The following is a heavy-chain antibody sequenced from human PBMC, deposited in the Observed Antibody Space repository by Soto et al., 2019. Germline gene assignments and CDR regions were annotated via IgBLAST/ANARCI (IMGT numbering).Heavy chain of an antibody. Sequence: QVQLVQSGAEVKKPGSSVKVSCKASGGTFSSYAISWVRQAPGQGLEWMGGIIPIFVTANYAQKFQGRVTSTADESTSTAYMELSSLRSEDTAVYYCAREGGSGNYRYYAMDVWGQGTTVTVSS. CDR1: GGTFSSYA. CDR3: AREGGSGNYRYYAMDV. J-gene: IGHJ6*02. D-gene: IGHD3-10*01. CDR2: IIPIFVTA. V-gene: IGHV1-69*12.